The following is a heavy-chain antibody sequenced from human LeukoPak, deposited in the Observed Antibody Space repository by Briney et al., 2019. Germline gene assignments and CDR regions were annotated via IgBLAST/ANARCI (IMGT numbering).Heavy chain of an antibody. V-gene: IGHV3-23*01. CDR2: ISGSGGST. D-gene: IGHD2-2*02. CDR1: GFTVINNY. Sequence: PGGSLRLSCAASGFTVINNYMSWVRQAPGKGLEWVSAISGSGGSTYYADSVKGRFTISRDNSKNTLYLQMNSLRAEDTAVYYCAKGQLLLYAIPDYWGQGTLVTVSS. CDR3: AKGQLLLYAIPDY. J-gene: IGHJ4*02.